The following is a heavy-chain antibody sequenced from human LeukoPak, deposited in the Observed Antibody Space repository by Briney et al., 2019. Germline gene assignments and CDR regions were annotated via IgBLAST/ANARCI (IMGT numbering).Heavy chain of an antibody. Sequence: SETLSLTCTDSGGSITSGGYCWSWIRQHPGKGLEWIGYVCHDGGTSYNPSLKSRVTVAIDTSKNQFSLKLNSVTAADTAVFYCAKEGRDSGGYNGWFEPWGQGTLVTVSS. CDR1: GGSITSGGYC. V-gene: IGHV4-31*03. J-gene: IGHJ5*02. CDR2: VCHDGGT. D-gene: IGHD2-15*01. CDR3: AKEGRDSGGYNGWFEP.